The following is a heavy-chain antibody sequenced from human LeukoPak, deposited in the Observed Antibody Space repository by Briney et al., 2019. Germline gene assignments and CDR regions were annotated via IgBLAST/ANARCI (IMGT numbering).Heavy chain of an antibody. CDR3: ARRPSWPSTSAFDI. D-gene: IGHD2-2*01. Sequence: SETLSLTCGVSGGSVSSISYFWRWIRQPPRKGLQWIGSIYYSGSAYYNPSLQSRVAISVDTSRNQFSLKLTSVTAADTAVYYCARRPSWPSTSAFDIWGRGTMVTVSP. J-gene: IGHJ3*02. CDR2: IYYSGSA. V-gene: IGHV4-39*01. CDR1: GGSVSSISYF.